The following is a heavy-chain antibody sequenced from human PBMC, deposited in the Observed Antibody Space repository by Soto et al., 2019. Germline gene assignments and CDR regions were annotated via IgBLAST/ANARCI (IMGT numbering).Heavy chain of an antibody. D-gene: IGHD1-26*01. CDR1: GFTFNSFT. CDR2: ISHDGSHK. V-gene: IGHV3-30-3*01. CDR3: ATWEERYFQD. J-gene: IGHJ1*01. Sequence: QVQLVESGGGVVQPGRSLRLSCAASGFTFNSFTMHWVRQGPGKGLEWVAVISHDGSHKYSADSVKGRFTISRDDSKNTLYLQMYSLRVEDTAIYYCATWEERYFQDWGQGTLVTVSS.